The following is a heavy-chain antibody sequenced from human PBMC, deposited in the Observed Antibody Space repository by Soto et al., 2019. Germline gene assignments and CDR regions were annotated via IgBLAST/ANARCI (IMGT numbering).Heavy chain of an antibody. V-gene: IGHV3-30*18. Sequence: GGSLRLSCAASGFTFSSYGMHWVRQAPGKGLEWVAVISYDGSNKYYADSVKGRFTISRDNSKHTLYLQMNSLRAEDTAVYYCAKGRDSFGYWGQGTLVTVSS. J-gene: IGHJ4*02. CDR1: GFTFSSYG. CDR2: ISYDGSNK. CDR3: AKGRDSFGY.